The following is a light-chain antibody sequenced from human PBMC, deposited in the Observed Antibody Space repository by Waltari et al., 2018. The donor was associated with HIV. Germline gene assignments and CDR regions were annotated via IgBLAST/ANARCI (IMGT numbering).Light chain of an antibody. V-gene: IGLV2-11*01. J-gene: IGLJ2*01. Sequence: QSALTQPRAVSGSPVQSVSFPCIAIISDVGGNKYVSWYQQYPGKAPKLILSGVNNRPSGVPDRFSGSKSGNTASLTISGLQAEDEPDYFCYSYAGTSVLFGGGTKLTVL. CDR1: ISDVGGNKY. CDR3: YSYAGTSVL. CDR2: GVN.